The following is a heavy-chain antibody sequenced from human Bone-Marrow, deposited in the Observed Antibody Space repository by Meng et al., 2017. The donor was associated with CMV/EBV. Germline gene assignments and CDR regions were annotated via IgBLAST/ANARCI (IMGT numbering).Heavy chain of an antibody. V-gene: IGHV3-23*01. D-gene: IGHD3-16*01. J-gene: IGHJ4*02. CDR3: ARFASVGY. CDR1: GFTFSSYA. Sequence: GGSLRLSCAASGFTFSSYAMSWVRQAPGKGLEWVSAISGSGGSTYYADSVKGRFTISRDNAQNSLYLQMNNLSPEDTAMYYCARFASVGYWGQGTRVTGSS. CDR2: ISGSGGST.